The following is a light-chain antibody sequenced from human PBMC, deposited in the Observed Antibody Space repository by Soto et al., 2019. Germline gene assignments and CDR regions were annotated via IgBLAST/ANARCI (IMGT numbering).Light chain of an antibody. CDR1: SSNIGNNY. CDR3: GTWDSSLSARV. J-gene: IGLJ2*01. V-gene: IGLV1-51*01. CDR2: DNN. Sequence: QSVLTKPPSVSAAPGQKVTISCSGSSSNIGNNYVSWYQQLPGTAPKLLIYDNNKRPSGIPDRFSGSKSGTSATLGITGLQTGDEADYYCGTWDSSLSARVFGGGTKLTVL.